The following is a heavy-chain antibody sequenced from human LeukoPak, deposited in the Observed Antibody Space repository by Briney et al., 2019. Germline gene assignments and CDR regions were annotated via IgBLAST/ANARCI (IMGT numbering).Heavy chain of an antibody. Sequence: GGSLRLSCAASGFTVSSNYMSWVRQAPGKGLEWVSVIYSGGSTYYADSVKGRFTISRDNSKNTLYLQMNSLRAEDTAVYYCARNRYYYDSSGDLYYYYGMDVWGQGTTVTVSS. CDR1: GFTVSSNY. J-gene: IGHJ6*02. CDR2: IYSGGST. CDR3: ARNRYYYDSSGDLYYYYGMDV. V-gene: IGHV3-53*01. D-gene: IGHD3-22*01.